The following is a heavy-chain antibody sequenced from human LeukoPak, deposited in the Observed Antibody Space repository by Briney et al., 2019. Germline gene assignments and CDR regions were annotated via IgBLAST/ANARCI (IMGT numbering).Heavy chain of an antibody. CDR3: TRETPEYD. Sequence: GGSLRLACAASGFTFSSYSMNWVRQAPGKGLEWLSYISSSSSTIYYADSVKGRFTISRDNSKNSLYLQMNSLRDEDTAVYYCTRETPEYDWGQGTLVTVSS. CDR2: ISSSSSTI. CDR1: GFTFSSYS. V-gene: IGHV3-48*02. D-gene: IGHD6-6*01. J-gene: IGHJ4*02.